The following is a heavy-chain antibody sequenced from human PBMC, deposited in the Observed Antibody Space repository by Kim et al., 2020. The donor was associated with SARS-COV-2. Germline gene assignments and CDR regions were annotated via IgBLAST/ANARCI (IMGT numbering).Heavy chain of an antibody. Sequence: SETLSLTCAVYGGSFSGYYWSWIRQPPGKGLEWIGEINHSGSTNYNPSLKSRVTISVDTSKNQFSLKLSSVTAADTAVYYCARAGYYYDSSGYYYKVYYYYGMDVWGQGTTVTVSS. D-gene: IGHD3-22*01. J-gene: IGHJ6*02. V-gene: IGHV4-34*01. CDR2: INHSGST. CDR1: GGSFSGYY. CDR3: ARAGYYYDSSGYYYKVYYYYGMDV.